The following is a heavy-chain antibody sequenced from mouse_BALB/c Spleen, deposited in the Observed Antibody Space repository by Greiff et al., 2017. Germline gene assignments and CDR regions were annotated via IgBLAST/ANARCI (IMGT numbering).Heavy chain of an antibody. CDR3: AITTVVAHYYAMDY. D-gene: IGHD1-1*01. CDR2: ISDGGSYT. Sequence: EVKLMESGGGLVKPGGSLKLSCAASGFTFSDYYMYWVRQTPEKRLEWVATISDGGSYTYYPDSVKGRFTISRDNAKNNLYLQMSSLKSEDTAMYYCAITTVVAHYYAMDYWGQGTSVTVSS. CDR1: GFTFSDYY. J-gene: IGHJ4*01. V-gene: IGHV5-4*02.